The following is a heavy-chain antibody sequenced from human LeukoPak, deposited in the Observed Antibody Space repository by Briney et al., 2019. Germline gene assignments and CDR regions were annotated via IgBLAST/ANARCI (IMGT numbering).Heavy chain of an antibody. V-gene: IGHV3-7*01. CDR1: GFTFSSYW. Sequence: PGGSLRLSCAASGFTFSSYWMSWVRQAPGKGLEWVANIKQDGSEKYYVDSVKGRFTISRDNAKNSLYLQMNSLRAEDTAVYYCARENTAMALHAFDIWGQGTMVTVSS. CDR2: IKQDGSEK. CDR3: ARENTAMALHAFDI. D-gene: IGHD5-18*01. J-gene: IGHJ3*02.